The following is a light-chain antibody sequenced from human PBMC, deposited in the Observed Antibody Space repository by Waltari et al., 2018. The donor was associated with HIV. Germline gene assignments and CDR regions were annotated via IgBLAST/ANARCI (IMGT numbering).Light chain of an antibody. CDR1: SSNIGNNV. J-gene: IGLJ1*01. CDR2: GHV. Sequence: QSVLTQPPSMSAAPGERVTISCSGSSSNIGNNVVSWYQQLPGTAPKLLIYGHVSRPSGVPDRFSGSKSGTSATLGITGLQTGDEADYYCGTWDSSLSSYVFGTGTKVTVL. V-gene: IGLV1-51*01. CDR3: GTWDSSLSSYV.